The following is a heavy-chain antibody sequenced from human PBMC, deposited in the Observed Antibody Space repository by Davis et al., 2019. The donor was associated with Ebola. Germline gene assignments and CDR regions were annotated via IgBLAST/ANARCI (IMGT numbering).Heavy chain of an antibody. CDR1: GYTFTGYY. J-gene: IGHJ5*02. Sequence: ASVKVSCKASGYTFTGYYMHWVRQAPGQGLEWMGWISAYNGNTNYAQKFQGRVTITRDTSASTAYMELSSLRSEDTAVYYCARDYGLPERYNWFDPWGQGTLVTVSS. CDR3: ARDYGLPERYNWFDP. D-gene: IGHD3-16*01. CDR2: ISAYNGNT. V-gene: IGHV1-18*04.